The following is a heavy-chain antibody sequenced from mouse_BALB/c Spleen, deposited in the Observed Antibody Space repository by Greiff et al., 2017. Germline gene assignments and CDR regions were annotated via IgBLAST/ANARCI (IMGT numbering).Heavy chain of an antibody. CDR2: ISSGSSTI. CDR1: GFTFSSFG. V-gene: IGHV5-17*02. J-gene: IGHJ3*01. D-gene: IGHD2-3*01. Sequence: EVQLVESGGGLVQPGGSRKLSCAASGFTFSSFGMHWVRQAPEKGLEWVAYISSGSSTIYYADTVKGRFTISRDNPKNTLFLQMTSLRSEDTAMYYCARHAYDGYPFAYWGQGTLVTVSA. CDR3: ARHAYDGYPFAY.